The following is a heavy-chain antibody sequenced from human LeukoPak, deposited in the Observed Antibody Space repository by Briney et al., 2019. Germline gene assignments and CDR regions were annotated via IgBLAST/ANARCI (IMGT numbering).Heavy chain of an antibody. V-gene: IGHV4-61*08. D-gene: IGHD6-13*01. J-gene: IGHJ4*02. CDR3: ARQQGLPWIGFDY. Sequence: SGPTLVNPTQTLTLTCTFSGFSLSTSGMCVSWIRQPPGKALEWIGYIYYSGSTNYNPSLKSRVTISVDTSKNQFSLKLSSVTAADTAVYYCARQQGLPWIGFDYWGQGTLVTVSS. CDR2: IYYSGST. CDR1: GFSLSTSGMC.